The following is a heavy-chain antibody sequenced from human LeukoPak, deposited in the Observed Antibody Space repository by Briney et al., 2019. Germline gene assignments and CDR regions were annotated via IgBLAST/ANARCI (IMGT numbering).Heavy chain of an antibody. D-gene: IGHD1-26*01. CDR2: ISDRSSTK. V-gene: IGHV3-48*01. J-gene: IGHJ4*02. CDR1: GFTFSSYS. CDR3: ARDKSGSYFFPFDY. Sequence: GSLRLSCAASGFTFSSYSMNWVRQAPGKGLEWVSYISDRSSTKYYADSVKGRFTISRDNAKNSVFLQVNSLRAEDTAVYYCARDKSGSYFFPFDYWGQGTLVTVSS.